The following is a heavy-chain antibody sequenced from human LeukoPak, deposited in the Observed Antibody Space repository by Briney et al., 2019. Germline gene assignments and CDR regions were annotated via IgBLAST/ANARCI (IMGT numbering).Heavy chain of an antibody. D-gene: IGHD6-19*01. J-gene: IGHJ6*03. Sequence: GGSLTLSCAASGFTFIDYYMSWIRQAPWKGLAWVSYISSSGSTLYYADSVKGRFTISRDNAKNSLYLQMNSLRAEDTAVYYCARGAVAGTYYYYYYMDVWGKGTTVTVSS. CDR1: GFTFIDYY. V-gene: IGHV3-11*04. CDR3: ARGAVAGTYYYYYYMDV. CDR2: ISSSGSTL.